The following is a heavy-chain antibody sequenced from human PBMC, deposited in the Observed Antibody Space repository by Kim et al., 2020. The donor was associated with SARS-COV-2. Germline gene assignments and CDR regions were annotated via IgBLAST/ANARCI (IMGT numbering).Heavy chain of an antibody. V-gene: IGHV3-11*03. CDR3: GRSARLLGS. CDR2: ISGSGDDT. J-gene: IGHJ4*02. Sequence: GGSLRLSCVASGFNFGGSYMNWVRQVPGKGLEWVSYISGSGDDTNYVDSVKGRFTISRDNAKNSLYLQMNSLRGEDTAVYYCGRSARLLGSWGQGTLVTVSS. CDR1: GFNFGGSY.